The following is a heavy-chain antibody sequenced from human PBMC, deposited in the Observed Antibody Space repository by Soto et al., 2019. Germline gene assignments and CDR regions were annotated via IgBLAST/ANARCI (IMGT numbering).Heavy chain of an antibody. J-gene: IGHJ6*01. D-gene: IGHD3-10*01. CDR2: IYYSGST. Sequence: SETLSLTCTFSVGSVSSGDYFWSWLRQSPWKRLEWIAYIYYSGSTNYNPSLKSRATISVDTSKSQVSLALTSMTAADAALYYCARSPNYYYYGFECWGQGTAVKVSS. CDR3: ARSPNYYYYGFEC. CDR1: VGSVSSGDYF. V-gene: IGHV4-61*08.